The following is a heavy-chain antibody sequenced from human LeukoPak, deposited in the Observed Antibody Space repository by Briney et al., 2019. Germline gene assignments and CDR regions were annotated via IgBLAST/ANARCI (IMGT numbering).Heavy chain of an antibody. J-gene: IGHJ4*02. V-gene: IGHV5-51*01. CDR1: GYNFDNFW. Sequence: GESLKISCKASGYNFDNFWIGWVRQMPGKGLEWMGIIYPGDSDTRYSPSFQGQVTISADNTITTTYLQWSSLKASDAAMYYCARRNHGDPYYFGNWGQGTLVTVSS. D-gene: IGHD1-14*01. CDR2: IYPGDSDT. CDR3: ARRNHGDPYYFGN.